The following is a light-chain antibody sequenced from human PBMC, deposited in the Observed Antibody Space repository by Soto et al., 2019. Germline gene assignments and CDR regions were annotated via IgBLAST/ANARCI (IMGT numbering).Light chain of an antibody. CDR1: SSNIGSNS. CDR3: AAWDDSLNGYV. J-gene: IGLJ1*01. CDR2: SNN. Sequence: QSVLTQPPSASGTPGQRATISCSGSSSNIGSNSVSWYQQLPGTAPKLLIYSNNQRPSGVPGRFSGSKSGTSASLAISGLQSGDEADYYCAAWDDSLNGYVFGTGTKVTVL. V-gene: IGLV1-44*01.